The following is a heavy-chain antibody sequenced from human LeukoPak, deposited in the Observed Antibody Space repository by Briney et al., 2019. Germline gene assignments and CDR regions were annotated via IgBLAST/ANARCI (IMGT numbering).Heavy chain of an antibody. CDR2: INHSGST. D-gene: IGHD6-13*01. CDR3: ARFDNTAAGCDY. J-gene: IGHJ4*02. V-gene: IGHV4-34*01. CDR1: GGSFSGYY. Sequence: SETLSLTCAVYGGSFSGYYWSWIRQPPGKGLEWTGEINHSGSTNYNPSLKSRVTISVDTSKNQFSLKLSSVTAADTAVYYCARFDNTAAGCDYWGQGTLVTVSS.